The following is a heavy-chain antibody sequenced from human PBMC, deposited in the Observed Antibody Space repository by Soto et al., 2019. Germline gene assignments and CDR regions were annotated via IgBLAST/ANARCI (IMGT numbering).Heavy chain of an antibody. CDR1: GFTFSNYA. V-gene: IGHV3-23*01. D-gene: IGHD6-13*01. Sequence: VGSLRLSCAASGFTFSNYAMTWVRQAPGKGLEWVSVISGSAGSTYYADSVKGRFTISRDNSKNTLYLQMNSLRVDDKAVYYCAKELGSTWYPTDYWGQGTLVTVSA. CDR3: AKELGSTWYPTDY. CDR2: ISGSAGST. J-gene: IGHJ4*02.